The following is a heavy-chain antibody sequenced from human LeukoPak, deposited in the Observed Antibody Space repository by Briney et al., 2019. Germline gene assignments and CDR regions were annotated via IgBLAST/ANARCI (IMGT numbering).Heavy chain of an antibody. D-gene: IGHD2-15*01. V-gene: IGHV3-74*01. J-gene: IGHJ4*02. CDR2: ISSDASIT. Sequence: PGGSLRLSCAASGFTFSTYWMHWVRQDPGKGLVWVSRISSDASITSYADPVKGRFTISRDNAKNTLYLQMNSLRAEDTALYYCATSARTYIGSSLDYWGQGTLATVSS. CDR1: GFTFSTYW. CDR3: ATSARTYIGSSLDY.